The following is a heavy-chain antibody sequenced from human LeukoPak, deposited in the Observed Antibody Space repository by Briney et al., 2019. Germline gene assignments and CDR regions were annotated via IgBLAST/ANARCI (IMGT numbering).Heavy chain of an antibody. CDR3: ARHVTSSRFLEWLLSKGFDY. CDR1: GGSISSSNYY. D-gene: IGHD3-3*01. V-gene: IGHV4-39*01. CDR2: VYYSGST. J-gene: IGHJ4*02. Sequence: ASETLSLTCTVSGGSISSSNYYWIWIRQPPGKGLELIGSVYYSGSTYYNPSLRSRFTISVDTSKNQVSLKLGSVAAADTAVYYCARHVTSSRFLEWLLSKGFDYWGQGTLVTVSS.